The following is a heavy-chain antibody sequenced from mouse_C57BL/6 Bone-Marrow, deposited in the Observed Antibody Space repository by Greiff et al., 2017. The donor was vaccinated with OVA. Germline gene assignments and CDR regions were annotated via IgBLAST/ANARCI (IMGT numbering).Heavy chain of an antibody. V-gene: IGHV5-16*01. CDR3: AREEGYSNYVGTWFAY. CDR2: INYDGSST. CDR1: GFTFSDYY. D-gene: IGHD2-5*01. J-gene: IGHJ3*01. Sequence: EVQRVESEGGLVQPGSSMKLSCTASGFTFSDYYMAWVRQVPEKGLEWVANINYDGSSTYYLDSLKSRFIISRDNAKNILYLQMSRLKSEDTATYYCAREEGYSNYVGTWFAYWGQGTLVTVSA.